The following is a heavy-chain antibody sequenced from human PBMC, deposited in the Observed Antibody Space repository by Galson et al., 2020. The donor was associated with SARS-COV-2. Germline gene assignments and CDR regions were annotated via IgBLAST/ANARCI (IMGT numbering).Heavy chain of an antibody. V-gene: IGHV4-30-2*01. CDR2: IYHSGST. CDR3: AREGGDSSGYYYAY. Sequence: SETLSLTCAVSGGSISSGGYSWSWIRQPPGKGLEWIGYIYHSGSTYYNPSLKSRVTISVDRSKNQFSLKLSSVTAADTAVYYCAREGGDSSGYYYAYWGQGTLVTVSS. D-gene: IGHD3-22*01. J-gene: IGHJ4*02. CDR1: GGSISSGGYS.